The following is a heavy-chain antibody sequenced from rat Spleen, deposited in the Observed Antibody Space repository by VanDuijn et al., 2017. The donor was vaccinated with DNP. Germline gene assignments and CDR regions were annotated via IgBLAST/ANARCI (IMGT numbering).Heavy chain of an antibody. CDR2: IIYDGSSA. V-gene: IGHV5-17*01. Sequence: EVQLVESGGGLVQPGRSLKFSCAASGFTFNDYAMAWIRQAPKKGLEWVATIIYDGSSAYYRDSVKGRFTISRDNAKSTLYLQMDSLRSEDTATYYCTSNYGSYGSVMDAWGQGASVTVSS. CDR1: GFTFNDYA. J-gene: IGHJ4*01. D-gene: IGHD1-3*01. CDR3: TSNYGSYGSVMDA.